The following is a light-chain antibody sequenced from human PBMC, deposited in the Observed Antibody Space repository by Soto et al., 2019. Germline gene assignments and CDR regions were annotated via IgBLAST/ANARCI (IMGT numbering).Light chain of an antibody. Sequence: TQSPSSLSASVGDTFLITCRASQTISVYLNWYQQKPGKAPKLLIYAASSLQSGVPSRFSGSGSGTDFTLTISSLQPEDFATYYCQQSYSTPWTFGQGTKVDIK. V-gene: IGKV1-39*01. CDR3: QQSYSTPWT. CDR2: AAS. J-gene: IGKJ1*01. CDR1: QTISVY.